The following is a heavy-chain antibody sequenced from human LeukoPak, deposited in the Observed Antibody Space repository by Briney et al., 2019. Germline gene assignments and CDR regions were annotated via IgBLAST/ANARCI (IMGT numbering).Heavy chain of an antibody. CDR1: GFTFDDYA. D-gene: IGHD2-2*01. CDR2: ISWNSGSI. V-gene: IGHV3-9*01. CDR3: AKDQGVVPAATPFDY. Sequence: GRSLRLSCAASGFTFDDYAMHWVRQAPGKGLEWVSGISWNSGSIGYADSVKGRFTISRDNAKNSLYLQMNSLRAEDTALYYCAKDQGVVPAATPFDYWGQGTLVTVSS. J-gene: IGHJ4*02.